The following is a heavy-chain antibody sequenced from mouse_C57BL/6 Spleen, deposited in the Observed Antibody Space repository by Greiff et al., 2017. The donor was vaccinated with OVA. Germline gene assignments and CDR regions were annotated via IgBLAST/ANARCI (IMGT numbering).Heavy chain of an antibody. CDR3: ARIEGSYWYFDV. Sequence: VQLQQSGAELVRPGPSVKVSCKASGYAFTNYLIEWVKQRPGQGLEWIGVINPGSGGTNYNEKFKGKATLTADKSSSTAYMQLSSLTSEDSAVYFCARIEGSYWYFDVWGTGTTVTVSS. CDR1: GYAFTNYL. D-gene: IGHD1-1*01. CDR2: INPGSGGT. J-gene: IGHJ1*03. V-gene: IGHV1-54*01.